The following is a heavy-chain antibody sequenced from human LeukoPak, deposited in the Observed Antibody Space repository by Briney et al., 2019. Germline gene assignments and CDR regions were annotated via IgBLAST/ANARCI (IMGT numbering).Heavy chain of an antibody. D-gene: IGHD3-22*01. J-gene: IGHJ3*02. V-gene: IGHV4-31*03. CDR3: ARVRDDSSGYYSSHAFDI. CDR1: GGSISSGGYY. CDR2: IYYSGST. Sequence: SETLSLTCTVSGGSISSGGYYWSWIRQHPGKGLESIGYIYYSGSTYYHPSLKSRVIISADTSKNQFSLNLSSVTAADTAVYYCARVRDDSSGYYSSHAFDIWGQGTMVTVSS.